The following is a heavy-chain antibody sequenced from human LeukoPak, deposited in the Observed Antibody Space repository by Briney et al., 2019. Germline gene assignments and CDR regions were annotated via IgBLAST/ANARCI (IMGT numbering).Heavy chain of an antibody. D-gene: IGHD2-21*01. CDR3: ATGDPPHCFYGMGV. V-gene: IGHV3-48*03. Sequence: GGSLRLSCAGSGFTFSNHEMIWVRQAPEKGLEWVSYISSSGNSIHYADSVKGRFTISRDNAKKSLFLQMDSLRVDDTSTYYCATGDPPHCFYGMGVWGQGTTVIVSS. CDR1: GFTFSNHE. J-gene: IGHJ6*02. CDR2: ISSSGNSI.